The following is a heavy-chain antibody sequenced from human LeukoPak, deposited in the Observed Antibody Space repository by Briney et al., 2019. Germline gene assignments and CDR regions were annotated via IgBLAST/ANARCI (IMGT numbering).Heavy chain of an antibody. CDR3: ARDGGGWDKLRY. D-gene: IGHD1-26*01. V-gene: IGHV1-2*02. Sequence: ASVKVSCKASGYTFTGYYMHWVRQAPGQGLEWMGWINPNSGGTNYAQKFQGRVTMTRDTSISTVYMELSRLRSDDTAVYYCARDGGGWDKLRYWGQGTLVTVSS. CDR1: GYTFTGYY. J-gene: IGHJ4*02. CDR2: INPNSGGT.